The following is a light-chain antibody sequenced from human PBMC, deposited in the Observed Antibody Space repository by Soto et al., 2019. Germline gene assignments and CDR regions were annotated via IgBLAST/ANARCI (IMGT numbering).Light chain of an antibody. Sequence: QSALTHPRSVSGSPGQSVTISCTGTSSDVGAYNYVSWYQQRPGKAPKLIIYGVSRRPSGVPDRFSGSKSGNTASLTVSGLQAEDEADYHCCSYAGTYTFYVLGSGTKVTV. CDR3: CSYAGTYTFYV. CDR2: GVS. J-gene: IGLJ1*01. V-gene: IGLV2-11*01. CDR1: SSDVGAYNY.